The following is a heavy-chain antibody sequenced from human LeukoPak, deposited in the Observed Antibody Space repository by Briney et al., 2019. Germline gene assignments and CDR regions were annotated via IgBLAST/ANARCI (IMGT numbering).Heavy chain of an antibody. J-gene: IGHJ6*02. V-gene: IGHV1-24*01. CDR1: GYTLTELS. CDR3: ARAGYPPYYYDSSGPNPDYYYGMDV. Sequence: ASVKVSCKVSGYTLTELSMHWVRQAPGKGLEWMGGFDPEDGETIYAQKFQGRVTMTEDTSTDTAYMELSSLRSEDTAVYYCARAGYPPYYYDSSGPNPDYYYGMDVWGQGTTVTVSS. D-gene: IGHD3-22*01. CDR2: FDPEDGET.